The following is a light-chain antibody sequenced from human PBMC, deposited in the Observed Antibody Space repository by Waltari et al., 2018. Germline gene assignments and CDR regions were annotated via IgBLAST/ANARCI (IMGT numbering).Light chain of an antibody. J-gene: IGKJ5*01. V-gene: IGKV3-11*01. CDR1: QSVSSY. CDR3: QQRIDWPPLT. CDR2: HTS. Sequence: EIVLTQSPATLSLSPGERATLSCRASQSVSSYLDWYQQKPGQPHRLFIYHTSTRSTAITARFSCRGSETDFTLIITNVEPEDFSVYYCQQRIDWPPLTFGQGTRLEIK.